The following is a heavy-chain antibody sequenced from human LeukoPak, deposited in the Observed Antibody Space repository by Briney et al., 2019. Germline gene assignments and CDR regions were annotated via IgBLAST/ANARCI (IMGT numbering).Heavy chain of an antibody. CDR1: GFTFRTYW. J-gene: IGHJ4*02. V-gene: IGHV3-74*01. CDR2: INTEGSST. Sequence: GGSLRLSCAASGFTFRTYWMHWVRHAPGKGLMWVSRINTEGSSTSYADSVKGRFTISRDNSKSTLSLQMNSLRAEDTAIYYCATYRQVLLPFESWGQGTLVTVSS. D-gene: IGHD2-8*02. CDR3: ATYRQVLLPFES.